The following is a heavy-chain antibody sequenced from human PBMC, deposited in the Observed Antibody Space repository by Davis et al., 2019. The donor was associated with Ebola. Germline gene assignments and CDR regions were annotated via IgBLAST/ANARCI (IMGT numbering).Heavy chain of an antibody. D-gene: IGHD4-17*01. J-gene: IGHJ4*02. CDR2: INGGGGST. CDR3: AKCLYGDYPSDF. Sequence: PGGSLRLSCAVSGFTFNSYNMNWFRQAPGKGLQWVASINGGGGSTYLADSVKGRFPISRDNSKNTLFLQMNGLRAEDTAIYYCAKCLYGDYPSDFWGQGTLATVSS. V-gene: IGHV3-23*01. CDR1: GFTFNSYN.